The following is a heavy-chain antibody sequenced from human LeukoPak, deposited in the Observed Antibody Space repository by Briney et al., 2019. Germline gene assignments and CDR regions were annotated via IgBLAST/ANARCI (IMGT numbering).Heavy chain of an antibody. D-gene: IGHD3-22*01. V-gene: IGHV3-30*04. CDR2: IFYDGTIQ. CDR1: GFIFRNYA. J-gene: IGHJ4*02. CDR3: ARDPRGPTGYDSPSRDTFDY. Sequence: GGSLRLSCVTSGFIFRNYAMHWIRQTPGKGLEWVAVIFYDGTIQYYADSVKGRFTISRDNSKNTVYLQMSSLRTEDTSLYYCARDPRGPTGYDSPSRDTFDYWGQGTLVTVSS.